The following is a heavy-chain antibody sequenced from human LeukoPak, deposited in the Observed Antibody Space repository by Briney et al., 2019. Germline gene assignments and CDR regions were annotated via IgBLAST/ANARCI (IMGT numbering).Heavy chain of an antibody. V-gene: IGHV3-7*01. CDR3: ARLLGFVTTFDY. D-gene: IGHD4-17*01. CDR2: IWADGSEK. Sequence: PGGSLRLSCGTSGFSFSNSYMSWVRQGPGQGLEWVATIWADGSEKKYMDSLRDRFTISRDNARDLLFLQMNSLSVEDTAVYFCARLLGFVTTFDYWGQGALVTVSS. CDR1: GFSFSNSY. J-gene: IGHJ4*02.